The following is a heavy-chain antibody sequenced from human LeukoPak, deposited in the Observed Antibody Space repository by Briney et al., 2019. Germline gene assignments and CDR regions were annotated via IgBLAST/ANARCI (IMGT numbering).Heavy chain of an antibody. CDR2: MNPSSGST. V-gene: IGHV1-8*03. CDR1: GYTFTSYD. J-gene: IGHJ4*02. Sequence: ASVKVSCKASGYTFTSYDINWVRQATGQGLQWMGWMNPSSGSTGYAQKFQGRVTITRNTSISTAYMELSGLRSEDTAVYYCARGRSTGYPYYFEYWGQGTLVTVSS. D-gene: IGHD5-12*01. CDR3: ARGRSTGYPYYFEY.